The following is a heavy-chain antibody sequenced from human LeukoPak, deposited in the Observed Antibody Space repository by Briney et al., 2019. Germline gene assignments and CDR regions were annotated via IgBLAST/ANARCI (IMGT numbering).Heavy chain of an antibody. Sequence: SETLSLTCAVYGGSFSGYYWSWIRQPPGKGLEWIGEINHSGSTNYNPSLKSRVTISVDTSKNQFSLKLSSVTAADTAVYYCARGFPGYYGSGSYYPFDHWGQGTLVTVSS. CDR1: GGSFSGYY. CDR3: ARGFPGYYGSGSYYPFDH. D-gene: IGHD3-10*01. CDR2: INHSGST. V-gene: IGHV4-34*01. J-gene: IGHJ4*02.